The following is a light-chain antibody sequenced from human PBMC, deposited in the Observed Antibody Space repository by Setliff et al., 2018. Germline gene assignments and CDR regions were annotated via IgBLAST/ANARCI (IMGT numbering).Light chain of an antibody. Sequence: QSVLTQPPSVSGAPGQRVTISCTGSSSNIGAGYDVHWYQQLPGTAPKLLIYGNNNRPSGVPDRFSGSKSGNTASLTISGLQAEDEAEYYCCSYAGSYTYVFGTGTKVTVL. CDR1: SSNIGAGYD. J-gene: IGLJ1*01. CDR3: CSYAGSYTYV. CDR2: GNN. V-gene: IGLV1-40*01.